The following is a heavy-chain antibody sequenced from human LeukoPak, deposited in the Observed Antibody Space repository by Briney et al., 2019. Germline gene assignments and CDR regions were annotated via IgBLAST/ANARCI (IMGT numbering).Heavy chain of an antibody. J-gene: IGHJ6*02. CDR3: ARDRHQGYCSGGSCYIQAGYYYGMDV. CDR2: ISAYNGDT. CDR1: GYTFTSYG. Sequence: ASVKVSCKASGYTFTSYGISWVRQVPGQGLEWMGWISAYNGDTNYAQKLQGRVAMTTDTSTSTAYMELRSLRSDDTAVYYCARDRHQGYCSGGSCYIQAGYYYGMDVWGQGTTVTVSS. D-gene: IGHD2-15*01. V-gene: IGHV1-18*01.